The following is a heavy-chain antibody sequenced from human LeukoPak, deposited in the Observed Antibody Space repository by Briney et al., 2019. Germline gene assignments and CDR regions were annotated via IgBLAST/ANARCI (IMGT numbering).Heavy chain of an antibody. CDR3: ARGSPRDYYDSSGYSFNYFDY. Sequence: SETLSLTCSVSGGSITNYWSWIRQPPGKGLEWIGYIYYSGSTNYNPSLKSRVTIAVDTSKNQFSLKLSSVTADDTPVYYCARGSPRDYYDSSGYSFNYFDYWGQGTLVTVSS. V-gene: IGHV4-59*01. CDR2: IYYSGST. D-gene: IGHD3-22*01. CDR1: GGSITNY. J-gene: IGHJ4*02.